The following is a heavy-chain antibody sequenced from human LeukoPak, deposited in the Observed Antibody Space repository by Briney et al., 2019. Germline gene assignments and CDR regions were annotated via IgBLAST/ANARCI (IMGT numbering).Heavy chain of an antibody. Sequence: GGSLRLSCTASGFTFGDYAMSWVRQAPGKGLEWVGFIRSKAYGGTTEYAASVKGIFTISRDDSKSLAYLQMNSLKTEDTAVYYGTSDSRLGVSWYWGQGTLVTVSS. CDR3: TSDSRLGVSWY. D-gene: IGHD2-2*01. J-gene: IGHJ4*02. CDR1: GFTFGDYA. V-gene: IGHV3-49*04. CDR2: IRSKAYGGTT.